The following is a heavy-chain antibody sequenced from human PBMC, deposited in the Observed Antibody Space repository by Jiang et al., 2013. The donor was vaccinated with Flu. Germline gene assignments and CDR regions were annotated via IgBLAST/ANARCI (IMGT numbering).Heavy chain of an antibody. J-gene: IGHJ4*02. D-gene: IGHD1-26*01. Sequence: SGAEVKKPGASVKVSCKASGYTFTGYYMHWVRQAPGQGLEWMGWINPNSGGTNYAQKFQGRVTMTRDTSISTAYMELSRLRSDDTAVYYCARARKWSGSYQHFDYWGQGTLVTVSS. CDR2: INPNSGGT. CDR1: GYTFTGYY. V-gene: IGHV1-2*02. CDR3: ARARKWSGSYQHFDY.